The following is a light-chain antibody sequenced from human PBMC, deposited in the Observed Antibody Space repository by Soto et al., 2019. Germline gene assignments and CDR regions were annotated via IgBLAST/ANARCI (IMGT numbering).Light chain of an antibody. J-gene: IGKJ3*01. Sequence: EIVLTQSPATLSLSPGERATLSCRASQSVSSYLAWYQQKPGQAPRLLIYDASNRATGIPARFSGSGSGTDFTITKSSIEPADFAVYYCQQRSNWQTFGPGTKVDIK. V-gene: IGKV3-11*01. CDR2: DAS. CDR1: QSVSSY. CDR3: QQRSNWQT.